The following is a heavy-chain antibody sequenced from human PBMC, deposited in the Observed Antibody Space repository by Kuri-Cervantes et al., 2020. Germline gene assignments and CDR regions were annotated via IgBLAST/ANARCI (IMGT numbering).Heavy chain of an antibody. CDR3: ATLDTAVGGSYYNYYGMDV. V-gene: IGHV4-59*08. CDR1: GGSISSYY. Sequence: SETLSLTCTVSGGSISSYYWNWIRQPPGKGLEWIGSIYQSGSTYYNPSLKSRVSISVDTSKNQFALKLTSVTAADTAIYYCATLDTAVGGSYYNYYGMDVWGQGTTVTVSS. CDR2: IYQSGST. J-gene: IGHJ6*02. D-gene: IGHD5-18*01.